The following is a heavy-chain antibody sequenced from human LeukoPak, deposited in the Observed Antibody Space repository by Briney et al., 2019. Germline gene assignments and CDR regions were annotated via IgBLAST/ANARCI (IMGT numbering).Heavy chain of an antibody. D-gene: IGHD1-26*01. Sequence: GGSLTLSCAASGFTFTNFWMSWVRQAPGKGLEWVARIRRKADGETTNYPAPLKGRVTISRDDLKNTLYLQMNNVKIEDTAVYYCVTGSWGARLDHWRQGTLVTVSS. V-gene: IGHV3-15*05. CDR2: IRRKADGETT. CDR1: GFTFTNFW. CDR3: VTGSWGARLDH. J-gene: IGHJ4*02.